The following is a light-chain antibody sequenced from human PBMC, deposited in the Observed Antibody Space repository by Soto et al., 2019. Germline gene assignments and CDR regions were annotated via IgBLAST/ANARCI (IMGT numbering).Light chain of an antibody. CDR3: QQSYSTFQT. V-gene: IGKV1-5*01. J-gene: IGKJ1*01. Sequence: DIQMTQPPSTLSGSVGDRVTITCRASQSISNSLAWYQQKPGKAPKLLVFDASSLESGVPSRFRGSGSGTQFTLTISSLRPDDFATYFCQQSYSTFQTFGQGTKVDIK. CDR1: QSISNS. CDR2: DAS.